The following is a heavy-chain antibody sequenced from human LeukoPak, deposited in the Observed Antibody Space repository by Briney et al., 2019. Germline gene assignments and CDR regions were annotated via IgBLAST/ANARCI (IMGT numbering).Heavy chain of an antibody. J-gene: IGHJ5*02. Sequence: PGGSLRLSCAASGFTFSNYWMHWVRQAPGKGLVWVSRIKSDGSSTTYADSVKGRFTISGDNAKNTLYLQMNSLRAEDTAVYYCTKSDWFDPWGQGTLVTVSS. CDR1: GFTFSNYW. D-gene: IGHD3-3*01. CDR3: TKSDWFDP. CDR2: IKSDGSST. V-gene: IGHV3-74*01.